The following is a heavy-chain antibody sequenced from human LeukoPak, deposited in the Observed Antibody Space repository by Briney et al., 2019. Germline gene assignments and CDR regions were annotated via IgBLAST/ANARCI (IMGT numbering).Heavy chain of an antibody. CDR1: GFTFTTYA. J-gene: IGHJ4*02. D-gene: IGHD3-22*01. Sequence: GGSLRLSCAASGFTFTTYAMSWVRQAPGKGLEWVAVISYDGSNKYYADSVKGRFTISRDNSKNSLYLQMNSLRAEDTAVYYCAKDDIRPYYYDSSGYYLTHWGQGTLVTVSS. V-gene: IGHV3-30*18. CDR3: AKDDIRPYYYDSSGYYLTH. CDR2: ISYDGSNK.